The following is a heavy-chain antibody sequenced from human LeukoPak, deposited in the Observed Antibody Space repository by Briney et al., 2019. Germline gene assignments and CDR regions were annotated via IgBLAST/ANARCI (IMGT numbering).Heavy chain of an antibody. CDR2: INHSGST. CDR1: GGSFSGYY. CDR3: ARGYYGLGDY. V-gene: IGHV4-34*01. J-gene: IGHJ4*02. D-gene: IGHD3-10*01. Sequence: SETLSLTCAVYGGSFSGYYWSWIRQPPGKGPEWIGEINHSGSTNYNPSLKSRVTISVDTSKNQFSLKLSSVTAADTAVYYCARGYYGLGDYWGQGTLVTVSS.